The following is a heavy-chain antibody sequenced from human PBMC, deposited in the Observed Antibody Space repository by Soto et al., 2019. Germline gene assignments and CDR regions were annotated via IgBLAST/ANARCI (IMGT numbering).Heavy chain of an antibody. D-gene: IGHD2-21*02. CDR1: GGSISSYY. CDR2: IYYIGNT. CDR3: ARDRRAVTAVSSDYYRYMDV. V-gene: IGHV4-59*01. Sequence: SETLSLTCTVSGGSISSYYWSWIRQPPGQGLEWIGQIYYIGNTNYNPSLKSRVTMSIDRSKNQFSLNLSSVTAADMAVYYCARDRRAVTAVSSDYYRYMDVWGKGTTVTVSS. J-gene: IGHJ6*03.